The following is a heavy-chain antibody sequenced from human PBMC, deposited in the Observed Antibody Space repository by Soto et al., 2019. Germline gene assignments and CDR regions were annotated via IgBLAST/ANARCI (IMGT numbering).Heavy chain of an antibody. V-gene: IGHV3-23*01. CDR2: ISGSGGST. CDR3: AKGLPRARWELLTVFDY. CDR1: GFTFSSYA. J-gene: IGHJ4*02. D-gene: IGHD1-26*01. Sequence: GGSLRLSCSASGFTFSSYAMSWVRQAPGKGLEWVSAISGSGGSTYYADSVKGRFTISRDNSKNTLYLQMNSLRAEDTAVYYCAKGLPRARWELLTVFDYWGQGTLVTVSS.